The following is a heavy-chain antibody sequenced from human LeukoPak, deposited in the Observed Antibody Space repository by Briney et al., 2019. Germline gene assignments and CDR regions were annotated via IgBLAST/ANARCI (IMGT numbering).Heavy chain of an antibody. D-gene: IGHD4-17*01. CDR3: AKRPSDYGDYVTYFDY. J-gene: IGHJ4*02. V-gene: IGHV3-30*18. CDR1: GLSFISYG. Sequence: GGSLRLSCAASGLSFISYGMPWVRQAPGKGLEWVGVISEDGRNKKYADSVKGRFTISRDNSKDTLYLQMNSLRDEDTAVYYCAKRPSDYGDYVTYFDYWGQGTLVTVSS. CDR2: ISEDGRNK.